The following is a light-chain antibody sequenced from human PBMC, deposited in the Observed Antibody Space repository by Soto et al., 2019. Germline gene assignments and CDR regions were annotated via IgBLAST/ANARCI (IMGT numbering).Light chain of an antibody. J-gene: IGKJ1*01. CDR1: QSVSRK. CDR2: GAS. V-gene: IGKV3D-15*01. CDR3: HHYTNWPKR. Sequence: EIVMTQSTATLSVSPGERATLSCRASQSVSRKLVWYQQKPGQAPRLLIYGASTMATDITERFIGSGSGTESTLTISNLESEDFGVNFCHHYTNWPKRFGQGTKVE.